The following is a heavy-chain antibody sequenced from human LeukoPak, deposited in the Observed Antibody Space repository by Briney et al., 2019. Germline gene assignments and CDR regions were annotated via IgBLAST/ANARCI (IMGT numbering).Heavy chain of an antibody. J-gene: IGHJ4*02. CDR3: ARLEAY. CDR2: INHRGST. D-gene: IGHD3-3*01. V-gene: IGHV4-34*01. CDR1: GGSFSGYY. Sequence: PSETLSLTCAVYGGSFSGYYWSWIRQPPGKGLEWIGEINHRGSTNYNPSLKSRVTISVDTSKNQFSLKLSSVTAADTAVYYCARLEAYWGQGTLVTVSS.